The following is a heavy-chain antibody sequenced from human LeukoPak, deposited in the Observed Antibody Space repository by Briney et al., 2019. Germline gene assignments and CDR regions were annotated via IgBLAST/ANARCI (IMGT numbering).Heavy chain of an antibody. CDR3: AVEGVWTTAMVIG. CDR1: GGTFSSYA. D-gene: IGHD5-18*01. J-gene: IGHJ4*02. CDR2: IIPIFGTA. Sequence: ASVKVSCKASGGTFSSYAISWVRQAPGQGLEWMGGIIPIFGTANYAQKFQGRVTITADGSTSTAYMELSSLRSEDTAVYYCAVEGVWTTAMVIGWGQGTLVTVSS. V-gene: IGHV1-69*13.